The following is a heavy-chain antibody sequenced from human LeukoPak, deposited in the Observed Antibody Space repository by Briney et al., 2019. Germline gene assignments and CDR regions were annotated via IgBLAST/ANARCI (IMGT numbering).Heavy chain of an antibody. CDR3: ARNPGYYYDSRIDY. V-gene: IGHV1-69*01. CDR1: GGTFSSYA. J-gene: IGHJ4*02. D-gene: IGHD3-22*01. CDR2: IIPIFGTT. Sequence: SVKVSCKASGGTFSSYAISWVRQAPGQGLEWMGGIIPIFGTTNYAQKFQGRVTITADESTSTAYMELSSLRSEDTAVYYCARNPGYYYDSRIDYWGQGTLVTVSS.